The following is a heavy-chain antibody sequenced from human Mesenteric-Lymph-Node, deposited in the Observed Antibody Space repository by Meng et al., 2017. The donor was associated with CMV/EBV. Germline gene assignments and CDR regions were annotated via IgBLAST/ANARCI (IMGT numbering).Heavy chain of an antibody. CDR1: GFTFSSYW. Sequence: LSLTCAASGFTFSSYWMSWVRQAPGKGLEWVANIKQDGSEKYYVDSVKGRFTISRDNSKNTLYLQMNSLRAEDTAVYYCAKDPPYDFWSGHMGGGMDVWGQGTTVTVSS. J-gene: IGHJ6*02. CDR3: AKDPPYDFWSGHMGGGMDV. D-gene: IGHD3-3*01. CDR2: IKQDGSEK. V-gene: IGHV3-7*03.